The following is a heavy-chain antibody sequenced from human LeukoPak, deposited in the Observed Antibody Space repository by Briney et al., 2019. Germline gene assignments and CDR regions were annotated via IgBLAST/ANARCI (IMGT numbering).Heavy chain of an antibody. CDR2: VFYSGNT. D-gene: IGHD1-26*01. CDR3: ARLVGATDHFDY. V-gene: IGHV4-39*01. J-gene: IGHJ4*02. Sequence: SETLSLTCTVSDGSLSSSSYYWGWIRPSPGKGLEGIGSVFYSGNTFYHPSLKSRVAIFVDTSQSLFSLKLSSVTAADTAVYYCARLVGATDHFDYWGQGTLVTVSS. CDR1: DGSLSSSSYY.